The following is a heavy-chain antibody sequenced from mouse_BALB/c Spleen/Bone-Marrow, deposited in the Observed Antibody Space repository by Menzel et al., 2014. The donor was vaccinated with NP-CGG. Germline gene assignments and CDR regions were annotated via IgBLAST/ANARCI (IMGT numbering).Heavy chain of an antibody. J-gene: IGHJ4*01. CDR3: SRGRRDALDY. V-gene: IGHV1S81*02. CDR1: GYTFTSYY. Sequence: VKLLESGAELVKPGASVKLSCKASGYTFTSYYMYWVKQRPGQGLEWFGEINPSNGGTNFNEKFKNKATLTVDKSSSTAYMQRSSLTSEDSAVYYCSRGRRDALDYWGQGTSVTVSS. CDR2: INPSNGGT.